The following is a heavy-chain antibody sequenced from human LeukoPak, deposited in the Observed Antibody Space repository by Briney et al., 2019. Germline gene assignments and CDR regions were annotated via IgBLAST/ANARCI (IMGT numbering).Heavy chain of an antibody. Sequence: PGGSLRLSCAASGFTVSSNYMSWVRQAPGKGLEWVSVIYSGGSTYYADSVKGRFTISRDNSKNTLYLEMNSLRAEDTAVYYCVARGGWARFDYWGQGTLVTVSS. J-gene: IGHJ4*02. CDR3: VARGGWARFDY. V-gene: IGHV3-53*01. D-gene: IGHD2-15*01. CDR1: GFTVSSNY. CDR2: IYSGGST.